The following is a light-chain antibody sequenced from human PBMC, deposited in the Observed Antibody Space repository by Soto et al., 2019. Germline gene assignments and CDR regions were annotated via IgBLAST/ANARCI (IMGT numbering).Light chain of an antibody. Sequence: QSALTQPASGSGSPGQSITISCTGSSSDVGGYHYVSWYQQHPGKAPKIMIYEVSNRPSGVSNRFSGSKSGNTASLTISGLHAEDEAEYYCSSHTNNNTRIFGGGTELTVL. CDR3: SSHTNNNTRI. CDR2: EVS. V-gene: IGLV2-14*01. J-gene: IGLJ2*01. CDR1: SSDVGGYHY.